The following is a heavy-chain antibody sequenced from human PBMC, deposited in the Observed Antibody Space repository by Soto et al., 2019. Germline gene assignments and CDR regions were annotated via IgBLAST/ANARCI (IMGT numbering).Heavy chain of an antibody. D-gene: IGHD6-6*01. Sequence: SETLSLTCTLSGGSISSYYWSWIRQPPGKGLEWIGYIYDSGSTNYNPSLKSRVTISVDTSKNQFSLKLTSVTAADTAIYYCAAPPRYWGQGTLVTVSS. CDR1: GGSISSYY. CDR3: AAPPRY. J-gene: IGHJ4*02. CDR2: IYDSGST. V-gene: IGHV4-59*01.